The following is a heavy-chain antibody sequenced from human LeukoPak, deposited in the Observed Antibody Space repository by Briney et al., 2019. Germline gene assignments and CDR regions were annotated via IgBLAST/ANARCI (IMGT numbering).Heavy chain of an antibody. Sequence: RASVKVSCKASGFTLSRHHISWVRQAPGQGLEWMGWIDGNAGDTIYAQRFRGRVTMTRDTSTTTAYMELRSLRLDDTAVYYCVREDWGSGTIIDYWGQGTLVTVSS. V-gene: IGHV1-18*01. D-gene: IGHD1-14*01. CDR1: GFTLSRHH. CDR3: VREDWGSGTIIDY. J-gene: IGHJ4*02. CDR2: IDGNAGDT.